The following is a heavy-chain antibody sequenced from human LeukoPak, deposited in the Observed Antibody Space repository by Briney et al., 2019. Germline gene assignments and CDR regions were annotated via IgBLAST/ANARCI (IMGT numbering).Heavy chain of an antibody. V-gene: IGHV4-30-4*01. CDR2: IYYSGST. CDR3: ARDPRPPGYYYYYGMDV. CDR1: GGSISSGDYY. Sequence: SGTLSLTCTVSGGSISSGDYYWSWIRQPPGKGLEWIGYIYYSGSTYYNPSLKSRVTISVDTSKNQFSLKLSSVTAADTAVYYCARDPRPPGYYYYYGMDVWGQGTTVTVSS. J-gene: IGHJ6*02.